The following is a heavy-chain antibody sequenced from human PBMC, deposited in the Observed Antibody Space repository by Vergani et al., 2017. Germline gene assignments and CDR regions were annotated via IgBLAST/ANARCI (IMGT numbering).Heavy chain of an antibody. CDR2: ISSNGGST. D-gene: IGHD5-12*01. J-gene: IGHJ4*02. Sequence: EVQLVESGGGLVQPGGSLRLSCAASGFTFSSYAMHWVRQAPGKGLEYVSAISSNGGSTYYANSVKGRFTISRDNSKNTLYLQMGSLRAEDMAVYYCARGVSGYSGYYFDYWGQGTLVTVSS. CDR1: GFTFSSYA. V-gene: IGHV3-64*01. CDR3: ARGVSGYSGYYFDY.